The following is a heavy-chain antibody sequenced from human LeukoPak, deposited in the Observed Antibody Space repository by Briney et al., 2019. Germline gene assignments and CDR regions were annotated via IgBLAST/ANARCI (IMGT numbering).Heavy chain of an antibody. V-gene: IGHV1-18*01. D-gene: IGHD3-3*01. CDR3: ARDRSNLEWLLLGYYYYGMDV. J-gene: IGHJ6*02. Sequence: ASVKASCKASGYTFTSYGISWVRQAPGQGLEWMGWISAYNGNTNYAQKLQGRVTMTTDTSTSTAYMELRSLRSDDTAVYYCARDRSNLEWLLLGYYYYGMDVWGQGTTVTVSS. CDR1: GYTFTSYG. CDR2: ISAYNGNT.